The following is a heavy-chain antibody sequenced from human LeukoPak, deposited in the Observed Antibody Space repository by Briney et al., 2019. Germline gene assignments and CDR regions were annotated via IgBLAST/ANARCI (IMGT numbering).Heavy chain of an antibody. D-gene: IGHD6-13*01. CDR2: IIPILGIA. Sequence: SVKVSCKASGGTFSSYAISWVRQAPGQGLEWMGRIIPILGIANYAQKFQGRVTITADKSTSTAYMELSSLRSEDTAVYYCARDPVAGYYYYYGMDVWGQGTTVTVSS. J-gene: IGHJ6*02. CDR1: GGTFSSYA. CDR3: ARDPVAGYYYYYGMDV. V-gene: IGHV1-69*04.